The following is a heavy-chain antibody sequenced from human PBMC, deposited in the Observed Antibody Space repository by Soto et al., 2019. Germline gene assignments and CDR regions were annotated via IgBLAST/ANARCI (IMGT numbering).Heavy chain of an antibody. CDR1: GDSVSSKSAA. CDR2: TYYRSKWDN. J-gene: IGHJ4*02. Sequence: TLSLTCAISGDSVSSKSAAWNWIRQSPSRGLEWLGRTYYRSKWDNDYAVSLKSRIAINPDTSKNQFSLQLNSVTPEDAAVYYCARAPPGGYYFDSWGQRSLVTVSS. V-gene: IGHV6-1*01. D-gene: IGHD5-12*01. CDR3: ARAPPGGYYFDS.